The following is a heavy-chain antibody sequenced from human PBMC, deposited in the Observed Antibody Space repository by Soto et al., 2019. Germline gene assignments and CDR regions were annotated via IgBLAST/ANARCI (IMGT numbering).Heavy chain of an antibody. J-gene: IGHJ3*02. CDR2: ISGSGGST. Sequence: PGGSLRLSCAASGFTFSTYAMSWVRQAPGKGLEWISAISGSGGSTYYADSVKGRFTISRDNSKNTLYLQMSSLRGEDTAVYYCAKDGGREYDAFDIWGQGTMVTVSS. V-gene: IGHV3-23*01. CDR3: AKDGGREYDAFDI. D-gene: IGHD3-16*01. CDR1: GFTFSTYA.